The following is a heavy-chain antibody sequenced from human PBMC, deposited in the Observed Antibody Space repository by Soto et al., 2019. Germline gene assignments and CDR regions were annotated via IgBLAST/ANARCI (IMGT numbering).Heavy chain of an antibody. CDR1: GFTFSTYG. CDR2: IWFDGINK. CDR3: ARVLRKGRYFDL. Sequence: QVQLVESGGGVVQPGRSLGLSCAASGFTFSTYGMHWVRQAPGKGLEWVAIIWFDGINKYYADSVKGRFTISRDNSKNTLYLQMNSLRAEDTAMYYCARVLRKGRYFDLWGRGTLVTVSS. V-gene: IGHV3-33*01. D-gene: IGHD3-16*01. J-gene: IGHJ2*01.